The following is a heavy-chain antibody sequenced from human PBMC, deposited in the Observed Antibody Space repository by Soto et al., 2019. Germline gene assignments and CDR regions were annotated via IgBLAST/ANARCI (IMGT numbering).Heavy chain of an antibody. CDR2: IIPIFGTA. J-gene: IGHJ6*02. CDR3: ARGRVPHYYYGMDV. Sequence: GASVKVSCKASGGTFRSYAISWVRQAPGQGLEWMGGIIPIFGTANYAQKFQGRVTITADESTSTAYMELSSLRSEDTAVYYCARGRVPHYYYGMDVWGQGTTVTVSS. D-gene: IGHD2-2*01. CDR1: GGTFRSYA. V-gene: IGHV1-69*13.